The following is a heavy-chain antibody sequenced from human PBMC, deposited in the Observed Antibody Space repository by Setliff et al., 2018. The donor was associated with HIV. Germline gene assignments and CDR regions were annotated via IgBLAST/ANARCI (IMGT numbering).Heavy chain of an antibody. J-gene: IGHJ4*02. Sequence: RASVKVSCKASGYTFTAYYLHWVRQAPGQGLEWMGRINPNNGDTNYAQKFQGRVTMTRDTSISTAYMELSRLRSDDTAVYYCARTLPQYTNLFDYWGQGTLVTVSS. V-gene: IGHV1-2*06. CDR3: ARTLPQYTNLFDY. CDR1: GYTFTAYY. D-gene: IGHD5-18*01. CDR2: INPNNGDT.